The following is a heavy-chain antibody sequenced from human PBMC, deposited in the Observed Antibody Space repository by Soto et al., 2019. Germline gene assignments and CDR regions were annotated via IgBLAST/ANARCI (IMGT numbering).Heavy chain of an antibody. J-gene: IGHJ6*04. CDR3: ASPPREGKKPNYYHDMDV. CDR1: GYTFTSYY. Sequence: ASVKVSCKASGYTFTSYYMHWVRQAPGQGLEWMGIINPSGGSTSYAQKFQGRVTMTRDTSTSTVYVELSSMRSEATAVYYCASPPREGKKPNYYHDMDVGAKGPT. D-gene: IGHD1-26*01. CDR2: INPSGGST. V-gene: IGHV1-46*01.